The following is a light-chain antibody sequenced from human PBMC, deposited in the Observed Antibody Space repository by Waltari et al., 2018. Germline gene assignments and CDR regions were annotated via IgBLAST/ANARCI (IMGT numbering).Light chain of an antibody. CDR1: QSVTNY. CDR2: SAS. V-gene: IGKV3-11*01. CDR3: QQRSNGPRT. Sequence: EIVLTQSPDTLSLSPGERATLSGRASQSVTNYLAWDQQKPGHAPRALLYSASNRATGVPAMFSGSGSGTDFTLTISSLEPDDFAVYYCQQRSNGPRTFGQGTKVEVK. J-gene: IGKJ1*01.